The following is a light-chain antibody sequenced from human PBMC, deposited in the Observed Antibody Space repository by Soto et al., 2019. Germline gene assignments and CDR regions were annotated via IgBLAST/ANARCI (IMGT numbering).Light chain of an antibody. CDR3: QQYNNWPFT. Sequence: EIVMTQSPATLSVSPGERATLSCRASQSVSSNLAWYQQKPGQAPRLLIYGASTMATGIPATFSGSGSGTEFTLTISSLQSEDFAVYYCQQYNNWPFTFGGGTKVEIK. CDR1: QSVSSN. CDR2: GAS. V-gene: IGKV3-15*01. J-gene: IGKJ4*01.